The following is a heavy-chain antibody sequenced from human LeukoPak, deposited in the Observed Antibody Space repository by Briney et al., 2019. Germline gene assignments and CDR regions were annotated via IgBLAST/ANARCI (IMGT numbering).Heavy chain of an antibody. CDR2: ISDSGGST. CDR1: GFTFSSYA. V-gene: IGHV3-23*01. J-gene: IGHJ4*02. D-gene: IGHD2-2*01. Sequence: QTGGSLRLSCAASGFTFSSYAMSWVRQAPGKGLEWVSAISDSGGSTYYADSVKGRFTISRDNSKNTLYLQMNSLRAEDTAVYYCAKAYCSSTSCGVDYWGQGTLVTVSS. CDR3: AKAYCSSTSCGVDY.